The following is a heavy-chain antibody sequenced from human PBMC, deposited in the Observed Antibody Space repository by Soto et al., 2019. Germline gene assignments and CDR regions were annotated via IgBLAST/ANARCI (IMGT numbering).Heavy chain of an antibody. CDR1: GYTLTELS. CDR3: ATQGLIAAAASPDHNWFDP. Sequence: GASVKVSCKVSGYTLTELSMHWVRQAPGKGLEWMGGFDPEDGETIYAQKFQGRVTMTEDTSTDTAYMELSSLRSEDTAVYYCATQGLIAAAASPDHNWFDPWGQGTLVTVSS. V-gene: IGHV1-24*01. D-gene: IGHD6-13*01. CDR2: FDPEDGET. J-gene: IGHJ5*02.